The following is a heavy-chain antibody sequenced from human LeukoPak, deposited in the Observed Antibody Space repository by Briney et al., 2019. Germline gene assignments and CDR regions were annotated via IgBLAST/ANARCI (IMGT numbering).Heavy chain of an antibody. J-gene: IGHJ5*02. CDR3: AKANYDFWSGYYSA. V-gene: IGHV3-74*01. Sequence: PGGSLRLSCAASGFTFSGYWMHWVRQAPGKGLVWVSRINSDGSSTNYADSVRGRFTISRDNAKNSLYLQMDSLRAEDTALYYCAKANYDFWSGYYSAWGQGTLVTVSS. CDR2: INSDGSST. D-gene: IGHD3-3*01. CDR1: GFTFSGYW.